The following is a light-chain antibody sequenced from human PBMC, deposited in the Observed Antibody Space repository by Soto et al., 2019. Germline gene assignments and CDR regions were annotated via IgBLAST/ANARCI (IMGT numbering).Light chain of an antibody. CDR3: QQYGSSGT. Sequence: EIVLTQSPGTLSLSPGERATLSCRASQSVSNNYLAWYQQKPGQPPRLLIYGASNRATGIPDRFSGSGSGTDFTLTISRLEPEDFAVYYCQQYGSSGTVGQGTKVDTK. CDR1: QSVSNNY. CDR2: GAS. V-gene: IGKV3-20*01. J-gene: IGKJ1*01.